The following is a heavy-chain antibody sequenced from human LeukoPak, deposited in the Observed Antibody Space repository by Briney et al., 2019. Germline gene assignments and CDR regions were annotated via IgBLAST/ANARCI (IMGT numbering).Heavy chain of an antibody. CDR1: GYTFTSYY. CDR3: ARVRFSSGWYIAFDM. Sequence: ASAKVSCKASGYTFTSYYVHWVRQAPGQGLEWMGIIHPSGGSTTYAQKFQGRVTMTRDTSTSTVYMELSSLRSEDTAVYYCARVRFSSGWYIAFDMWGQGTMVTVSS. J-gene: IGHJ3*02. V-gene: IGHV1-46*01. CDR2: IHPSGGST. D-gene: IGHD6-19*01.